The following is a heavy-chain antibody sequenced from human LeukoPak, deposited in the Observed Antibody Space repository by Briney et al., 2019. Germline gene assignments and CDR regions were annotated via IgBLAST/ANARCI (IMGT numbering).Heavy chain of an antibody. Sequence: PGESLRLSCAASGFTFSAYWMNWVRQAPGKGLEWVSSISNSSPNIYYADSVKGRFTISRDSAKDSLFLQMNSLRAEDTAVYYCARALHDSSGYYFDYWGQGTLVTVSS. V-gene: IGHV3-21*01. CDR3: ARALHDSSGYYFDY. J-gene: IGHJ4*02. CDR1: GFTFSAYW. CDR2: ISNSSPNI. D-gene: IGHD3-22*01.